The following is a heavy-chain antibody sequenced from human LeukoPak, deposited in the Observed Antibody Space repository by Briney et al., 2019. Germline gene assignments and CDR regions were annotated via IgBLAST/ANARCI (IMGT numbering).Heavy chain of an antibody. V-gene: IGHV3-23*01. D-gene: IGHD5-12*01. CDR1: GFTFSNYA. J-gene: IGHJ4*02. CDR2: ITGSGGNT. Sequence: GGSLRLSCAASGFTFSNYAMSWVRQAPGKGLEWVSAITGSGGNTYYADSVKGRFTISRDNSKNTVYLQMNSLRAEDTALYYCAKDLIEEYSGYGHFDYWGQGTLVTVSS. CDR3: AKDLIEEYSGYGHFDY.